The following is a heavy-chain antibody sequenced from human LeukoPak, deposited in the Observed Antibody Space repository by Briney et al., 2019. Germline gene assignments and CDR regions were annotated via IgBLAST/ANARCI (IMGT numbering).Heavy chain of an antibody. CDR2: IYTSGST. Sequence: PSETLSLTCAVSGYSISSGYYWGWIRQPPGKGLEWIGRIYTSGSTNYNPSLKSRVTISVDTSKNQFSLKLSSVTAADTAVYYCARGNAVKDRSFDYWGQGTLVTVSS. CDR1: GYSISSGYY. J-gene: IGHJ4*02. CDR3: ARGNAVKDRSFDY. D-gene: IGHD4-23*01. V-gene: IGHV4-38-2*01.